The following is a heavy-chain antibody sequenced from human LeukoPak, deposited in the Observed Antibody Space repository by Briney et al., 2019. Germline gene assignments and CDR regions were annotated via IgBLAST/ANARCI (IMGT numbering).Heavy chain of an antibody. CDR3: AKDIPPGDYSGQFFHYYGMDV. Sequence: GGSLRLSRAASGFTFDDYAMHWVRQAPGKGLEWVSVISGDADSTYYADSVKGRFTISRDNSKNSLYLQMNSLRIEDTALYYCAKDIPPGDYSGQFFHYYGMDVWGQGNTVTVSS. CDR1: GFTFDDYA. J-gene: IGHJ6*02. D-gene: IGHD5-12*01. V-gene: IGHV3-43*02. CDR2: ISGDADST.